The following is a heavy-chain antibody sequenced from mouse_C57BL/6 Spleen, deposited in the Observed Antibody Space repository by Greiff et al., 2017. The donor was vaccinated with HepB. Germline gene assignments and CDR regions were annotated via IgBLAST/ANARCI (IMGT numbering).Heavy chain of an antibody. D-gene: IGHD1-1*01. CDR3: ARWGPITTVPYYAMDY. V-gene: IGHV1-18*01. CDR2: INPNNGGT. CDR1: GYTFTDYN. J-gene: IGHJ4*01. Sequence: VQLQQSGPELVKPGASVKIPCKASGYTFTDYNMDWVKQSHGKSLEWIGDINPNNGGTIYNQKFKGKATLTVDKSSSTAYMELRSLTSEDTAVYYCARWGPITTVPYYAMDYWGQATSVTVSS.